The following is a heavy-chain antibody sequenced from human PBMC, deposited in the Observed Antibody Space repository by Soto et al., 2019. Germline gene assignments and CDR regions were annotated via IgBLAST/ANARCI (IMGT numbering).Heavy chain of an antibody. J-gene: IGHJ6*02. V-gene: IGHV4-59*12. Sequence: PSETLSLTCTVSGGSFSPNYWAWIRQPPGKGLEWFGYIYYSGSTYYNPSLKSRVTISVDTSKNQFSLKLSSVTAADTAVYYCARDRYVYDILTGYGYYYGMDVWGQGTTVTVSS. CDR2: IYYSGST. CDR1: GGSFSPNY. D-gene: IGHD3-9*01. CDR3: ARDRYVYDILTGYGYYYGMDV.